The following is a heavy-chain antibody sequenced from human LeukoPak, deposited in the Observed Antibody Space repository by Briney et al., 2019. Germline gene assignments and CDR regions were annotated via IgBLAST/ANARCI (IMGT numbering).Heavy chain of an antibody. V-gene: IGHV3-33*08. D-gene: IGHD2-8*02. CDR1: GFTFSSHG. Sequence: GGSLRLSCVASGFTFSSHGMHWVRQAPGKGLEWVAVIWYDGSKKYYADSVKGRFTISRDNSKNTLYLQMDSLKAEDTAVYYGARYTTYWFLDYWGQGTLVTVSS. CDR3: ARYTTYWFLDY. J-gene: IGHJ4*02. CDR2: IWYDGSKK.